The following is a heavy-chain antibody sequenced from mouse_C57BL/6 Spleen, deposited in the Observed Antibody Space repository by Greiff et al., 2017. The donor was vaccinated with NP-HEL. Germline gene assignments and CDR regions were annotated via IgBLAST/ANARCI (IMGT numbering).Heavy chain of an antibody. CDR2: IWSGGST. Sequence: QVQLKQSGPGLVQPSQSLSITCTVSGFSLTSYGVHWVRQSPGKGLEWLGVIWSGGSTDYNAAFISRLSISKDNSKSQVFFKMNSLQADDTAIYYCASTYYGKYYYAMDYWGQGTSVTVSS. D-gene: IGHD2-10*01. CDR3: ASTYYGKYYYAMDY. CDR1: GFSLTSYG. V-gene: IGHV2-2*01. J-gene: IGHJ4*01.